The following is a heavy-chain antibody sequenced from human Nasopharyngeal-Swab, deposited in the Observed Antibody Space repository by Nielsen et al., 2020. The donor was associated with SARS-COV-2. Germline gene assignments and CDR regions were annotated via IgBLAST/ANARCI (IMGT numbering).Heavy chain of an antibody. D-gene: IGHD1-26*01. CDR2: MSGIGSSV. Sequence: ESLKISCAGPGFSFNTYSMIWVRQVPVEGLEWVSSMSGIGSSVYYADSVKGRFTISKDSAKNSLYLQMNSLRAEDTAVYFCARIAGRGSIYYYYMDVWGTGTTVTVSS. CDR3: ARIAGRGSIYYYYMDV. CDR1: GFSFNTYS. J-gene: IGHJ6*03. V-gene: IGHV3-21*01.